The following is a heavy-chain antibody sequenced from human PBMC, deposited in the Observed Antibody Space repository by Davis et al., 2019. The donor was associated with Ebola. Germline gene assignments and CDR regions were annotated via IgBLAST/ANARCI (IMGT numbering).Heavy chain of an antibody. CDR2: INTSGGST. CDR3: ARERPLFGVGNKNWFDL. V-gene: IGHV1-46*01. J-gene: IGHJ5*02. D-gene: IGHD3-16*01. CDR1: GYTFSIYD. Sequence: AASVKVSCKASGYTFSIYDMHWVRQAPGQGLEWMGMINTSGGSTGYAQKFQGRVTMTMDTSTSTVYMELSNLRSEDTAVYSCARERPLFGVGNKNWFDLWGQGTLVTVSS.